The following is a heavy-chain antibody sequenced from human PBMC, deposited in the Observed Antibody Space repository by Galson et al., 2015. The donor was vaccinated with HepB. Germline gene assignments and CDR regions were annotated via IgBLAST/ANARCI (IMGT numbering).Heavy chain of an antibody. D-gene: IGHD3-3*01. CDR3: ARAGRSNYDFWTGSNGFDP. J-gene: IGHJ5*02. Sequence: ASGYTLTSHYIHCVRQAPGQGLEWMGIINPSSGITTFAQKFQGRVTMTRDTSTSTVYMEVSSLRSEDTAVYYCARAGRSNYDFWTGSNGFDPWGQGTLVTVSS. CDR1: GYTLTSHY. CDR2: INPSSGIT. V-gene: IGHV1-46*03.